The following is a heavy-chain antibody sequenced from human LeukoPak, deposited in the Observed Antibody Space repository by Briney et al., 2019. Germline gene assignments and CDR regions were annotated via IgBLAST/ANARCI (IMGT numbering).Heavy chain of an antibody. CDR3: ARDYYGGMGY. Sequence: GSLRLSCAASGFTFSSYSMNWVRQAPGKGLEWVSYISSGSSTIYYADSVKGRFTISRDNAKNSLYLQMNSLRAEDTAMYYCARDYYGGMGYWGQGTLVTVSS. D-gene: IGHD4-23*01. CDR2: ISSGSSTI. CDR1: GFTFSSYS. V-gene: IGHV3-48*04. J-gene: IGHJ4*02.